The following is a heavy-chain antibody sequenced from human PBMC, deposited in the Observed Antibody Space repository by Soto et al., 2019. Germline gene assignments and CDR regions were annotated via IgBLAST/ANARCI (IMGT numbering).Heavy chain of an antibody. D-gene: IGHD6-13*01. CDR2: TYYRSKWYN. CDR3: ARGIAAAGRWLGEVFGY. V-gene: IGHV6-1*01. J-gene: IGHJ4*02. CDR1: GDSVSSNSAA. Sequence: QVQLQQSGPGLVKPSQTLSLTCAISGDSVSSNSAAWNWIRQSPSRGLEWLGRTYYRSKWYNDYAVSVKRRITINPDTSKNQFSLQLNSVTPEDTAVYYCARGIAAAGRWLGEVFGYWGQGTLVTVSS.